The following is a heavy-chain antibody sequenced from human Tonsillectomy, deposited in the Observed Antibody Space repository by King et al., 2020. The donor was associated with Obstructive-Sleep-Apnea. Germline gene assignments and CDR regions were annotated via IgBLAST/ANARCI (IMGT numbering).Heavy chain of an antibody. Sequence: GEEGRRKGEEGKVEWKKEGDRLKTEGICWMRQDKGQGREWRGGRRRGKGNTNFPQKFQGRVTLTADTSTSTVYMGLGSLRSDDTALYYCATSIEAADYFDHWGQGTLVTVSS. V-gene: IGHV1-18*01. CDR2: RRRGKGNT. D-gene: IGHD6-25*01. CDR3: ATSIEAADYFDH. J-gene: IGHJ4*02. CDR1: GDRLKTEG.